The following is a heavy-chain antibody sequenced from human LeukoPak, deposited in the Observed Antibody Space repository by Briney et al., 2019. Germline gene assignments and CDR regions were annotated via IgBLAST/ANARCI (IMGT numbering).Heavy chain of an antibody. D-gene: IGHD6-19*01. CDR1: GFTFSSYS. CDR3: ARGSSSGWF. V-gene: IGHV3-21*01. Sequence: PGGSLRLSCAASGFTFSSYSMNWVRQTPGKGLEWVSSISNSNTFIHYADSVKGRFTISRDNANNSLYLQMSSLRAEDTAVYYCARGSSSGWFWGQGTPVTVSS. CDR2: ISNSNTFI. J-gene: IGHJ4*02.